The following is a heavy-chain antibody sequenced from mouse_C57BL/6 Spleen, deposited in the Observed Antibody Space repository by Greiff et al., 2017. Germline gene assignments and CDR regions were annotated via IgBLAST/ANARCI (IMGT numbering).Heavy chain of an antibody. Sequence: VQLQQPGAELVMPGASVKLSCTASGYTFTSYWMHWVKQRPGQGLEWIGEIDPSDSNTNYNQKFKGKSTLTVDKSSSTAYMQRSSLTSEDSAVYYCARGRGGFDYWGQGTTLTVSS. D-gene: IGHD1-1*02. CDR1: GYTFTSYW. CDR3: ARGRGGFDY. V-gene: IGHV1-69*01. CDR2: IDPSDSNT. J-gene: IGHJ2*01.